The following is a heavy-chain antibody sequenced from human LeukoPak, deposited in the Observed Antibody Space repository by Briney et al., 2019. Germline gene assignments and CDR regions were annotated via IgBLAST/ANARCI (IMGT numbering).Heavy chain of an antibody. CDR3: TRGVAYLDY. J-gene: IGHJ4*02. Sequence: SETLSLTCTVSGGSISSYYWSWIRQPPGKGLEWIGYIYYSGSTNYNPSLKSRVTMSVDTSKNQFSLKMSSVTAADTAVYYCTRGVAYLDYWGQGTLVTVSS. D-gene: IGHD2-15*01. V-gene: IGHV4-59*12. CDR1: GGSISSYY. CDR2: IYYSGST.